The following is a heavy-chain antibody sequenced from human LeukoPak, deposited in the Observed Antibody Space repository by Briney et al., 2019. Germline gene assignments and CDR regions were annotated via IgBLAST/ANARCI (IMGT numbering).Heavy chain of an antibody. CDR1: GFTFSSYG. J-gene: IGHJ4*02. CDR3: ARYSSGAFDY. CDR2: ISYDGSNK. D-gene: IGHD6-19*01. V-gene: IGHV3-30*03. Sequence: GGSLRLSCAASGFTFSSYGMHWVRQAPGKGLEWVAVISYDGSNKYYADSVKGRFTISRDNSKNTLYLQMNSLGAEDTAVYYCARYSSGAFDYWGQGTLVTVSS.